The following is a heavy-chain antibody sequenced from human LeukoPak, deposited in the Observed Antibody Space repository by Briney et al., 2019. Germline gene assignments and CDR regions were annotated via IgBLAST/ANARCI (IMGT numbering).Heavy chain of an antibody. V-gene: IGHV3-66*01. CDR1: GFTVSSNY. J-gene: IGHJ4*02. Sequence: PGGSLRLSCPASGFTVSSNYMTWVRQAPGKGGEWVSVIYSGGSTYYADSVKGRFTISRDNSKNTLYLQMNSLRAEDTAVYYCAREAVAGNPPYIDYWGQGTLVTVSS. CDR2: IYSGGST. CDR3: AREAVAGNPPYIDY. D-gene: IGHD6-19*01.